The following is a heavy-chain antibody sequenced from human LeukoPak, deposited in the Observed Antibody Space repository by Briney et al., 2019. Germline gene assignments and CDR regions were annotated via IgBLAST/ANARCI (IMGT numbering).Heavy chain of an antibody. J-gene: IGHJ3*01. CDR2: IHHDGRT. D-gene: IGHD4-17*01. CDR1: GGSLSGYY. V-gene: IGHV4-34*01. Sequence: SETLSLTCAVYGGSLSGYYWSWIRQSPGKGLEWIGDIHHDGRTKYSPSLKSRVSILLDTSKNEVSLRLTPVTAADTALYFCAREPVPQDYGDTVNAYDLWGQGTMVIVSS. CDR3: AREPVPQDYGDTVNAYDL.